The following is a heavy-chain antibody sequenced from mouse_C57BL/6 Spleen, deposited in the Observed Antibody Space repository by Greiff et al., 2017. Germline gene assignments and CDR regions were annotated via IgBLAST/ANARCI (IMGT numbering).Heavy chain of an antibody. CDR2: ISGGGGIT. V-gene: IGHV5-9*01. J-gene: IGHJ1*03. Sequence: DVQLQESGGGLVKPGGSLKLSCAASGFTFSSYTMSWVRQTPEKRLEWVATISGGGGITYYPDSVKGRFTISRDNAKNTLYLQMSSLRSEDTALYYCARAWGSYWYFDVWGTGTTVTVSS. D-gene: IGHD4-1*01. CDR3: ARAWGSYWYFDV. CDR1: GFTFSSYT.